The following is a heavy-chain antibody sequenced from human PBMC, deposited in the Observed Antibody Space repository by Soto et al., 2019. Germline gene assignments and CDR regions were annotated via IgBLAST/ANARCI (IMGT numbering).Heavy chain of an antibody. CDR3: AKEVENRYYHYGMDV. J-gene: IGHJ6*02. CDR1: GFTFSSHS. Sequence: QVQLVESGGGVVQPGRSLRLSCAASGFTFSSHSMHWVRQAPGKGLQWVAVVSYDGSNTYYADSVKGRFTISRDNSKNMLYLQMNSLRGEDTAVYYCAKEVENRYYHYGMDVWGQGTTVTVSS. D-gene: IGHD2-2*01. CDR2: VSYDGSNT. V-gene: IGHV3-30-3*01.